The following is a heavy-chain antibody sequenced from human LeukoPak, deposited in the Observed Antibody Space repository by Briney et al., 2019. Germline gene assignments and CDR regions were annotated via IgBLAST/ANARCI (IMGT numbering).Heavy chain of an antibody. CDR1: GFTFSSYW. CDR2: IYSDGSST. D-gene: IGHD3-10*01. V-gene: IGHV3-74*01. J-gene: IGHJ4*02. CDR3: ARALDGSGSRSFDY. Sequence: GGSLRLSCAASGFTFSSYWMHWVRQAPGKGLVWVSRIYSDGSSTNCADSVKGRFTISRDNFKNTLYLQMNSLRAEDTAVYYCARALDGSGSRSFDYWGQGTLVTVSS.